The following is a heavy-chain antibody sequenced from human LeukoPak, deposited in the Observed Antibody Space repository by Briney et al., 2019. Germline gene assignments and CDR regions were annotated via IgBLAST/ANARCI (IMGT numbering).Heavy chain of an antibody. Sequence: PGRSLRLSCAASGFTFSSYWMHWVRQAPGKGLVWVSRINSDGSSTSYADSVKGRFTISRDNAKNTLYLQMNSLRAEDTAVYYCARDGYYYDSSGYYLDFDYWGQGTLVTVSS. CDR2: INSDGSST. V-gene: IGHV3-74*01. CDR1: GFTFSSYW. CDR3: ARDGYYYDSSGYYLDFDY. D-gene: IGHD3-22*01. J-gene: IGHJ4*02.